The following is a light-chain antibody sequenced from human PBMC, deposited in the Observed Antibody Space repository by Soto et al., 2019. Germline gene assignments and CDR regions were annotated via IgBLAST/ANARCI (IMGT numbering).Light chain of an antibody. CDR2: QVS. CDR1: QSLAYRDGNTY. V-gene: IGKV2-30*01. CDR3: MQGIHQYT. Sequence: DVVMTQSPLSLPVTLGQPASISCRSSQSLAYRDGNTYLSWFQQRPGQSPRRLIYQVSNRDSGVPDRFSGSGSGTDFTLKISRVEAEDVGVYYCMQGIHQYTFGQGTKLEIK. J-gene: IGKJ2*01.